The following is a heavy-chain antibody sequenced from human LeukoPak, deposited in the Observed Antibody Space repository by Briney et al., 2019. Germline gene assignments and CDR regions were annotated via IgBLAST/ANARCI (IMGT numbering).Heavy chain of an antibody. CDR2: IHHSGST. CDR1: GGSISSSHW. V-gene: IGHV4-4*02. Sequence: SETLSLTCTVSGGSISSSHWWGWVRQPPGKGLEWVGEIHHSGSTNSNPSLKSRVTISVAKSKNQFSLRLNSVTAADTAVYYCAREFVQGSSLPYFDCWGQGTLVTVSS. CDR3: AREFVQGSSLPYFDC. D-gene: IGHD1-26*01. J-gene: IGHJ4*02.